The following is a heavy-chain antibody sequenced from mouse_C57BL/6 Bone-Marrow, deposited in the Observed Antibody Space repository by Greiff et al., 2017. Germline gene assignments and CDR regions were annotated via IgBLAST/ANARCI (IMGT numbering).Heavy chain of an antibody. CDR2: IYPRSGNP. J-gene: IGHJ2*01. Sequence: QVQLQQSGAELARPGASVKLSCKASGYTFTSYGISWVKQRTGQGLEWIGEIYPRSGNPYYNEKFKGKATLTADKSSSTAYMELLSLTSEDSAVYFCARSPRLLYYFDYWGQGTTLTVSS. V-gene: IGHV1-81*01. CDR3: ARSPRLLYYFDY. CDR1: GYTFTSYG. D-gene: IGHD1-1*01.